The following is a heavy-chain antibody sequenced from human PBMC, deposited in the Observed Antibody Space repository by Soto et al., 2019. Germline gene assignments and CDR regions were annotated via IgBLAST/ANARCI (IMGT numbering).Heavy chain of an antibody. CDR3: ARDSSAWHNYFDS. Sequence: GGSLSLSCVASGFSISTHALTWVRQAPGKELEWVSSFSGRSGDTYYAASVKGRFTSSGDSSKNTVILQMNNLRADDTALYYCARDSSAWHNYFDSWGQGIQVTVAS. J-gene: IGHJ4*02. CDR2: FSGRSGDT. D-gene: IGHD6-19*01. V-gene: IGHV3-23*01. CDR1: GFSISTHA.